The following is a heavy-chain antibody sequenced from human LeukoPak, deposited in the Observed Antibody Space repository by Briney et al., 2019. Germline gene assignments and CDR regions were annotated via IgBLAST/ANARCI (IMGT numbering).Heavy chain of an antibody. CDR3: ARDLKWERGRDAYDL. CDR2: INSDGSST. CDR1: GFTFSSYW. Sequence: PGGSLRLSCAASGFTFSSYWMHWVRQAPGKGLVWVSRINSDGSSTSYADSVKGRFTISRDNAKNTLYLQMNSLRGEDTSVYYCARDLKWERGRDAYDLWGQGTMVSVSS. D-gene: IGHD1-26*01. V-gene: IGHV3-74*01. J-gene: IGHJ3*01.